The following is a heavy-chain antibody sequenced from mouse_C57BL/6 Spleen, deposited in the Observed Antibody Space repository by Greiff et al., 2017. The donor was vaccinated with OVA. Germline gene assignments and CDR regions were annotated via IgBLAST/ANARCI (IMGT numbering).Heavy chain of an antibody. Sequence: QVQLQQPGAELVKPGASVKLSCKASGYTFTSYWMHWVKQRPGQGLEWIGMIHPNSGSTNYNEKFKSEATLTVDKSSSTAYMQLSSQTSEDSAIYYCARDYYGYDDAMDYWGQGTSVTVSS. CDR3: ARDYYGYDDAMDY. D-gene: IGHD2-2*01. V-gene: IGHV1-64*01. J-gene: IGHJ4*01. CDR1: GYTFTSYW. CDR2: IHPNSGST.